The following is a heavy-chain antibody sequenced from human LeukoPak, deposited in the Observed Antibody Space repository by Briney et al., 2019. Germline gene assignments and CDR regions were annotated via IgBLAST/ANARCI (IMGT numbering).Heavy chain of an antibody. V-gene: IGHV3-48*03. CDR3: AKVEWELLLRLDY. D-gene: IGHD1-26*01. CDR1: GFTFSSYE. J-gene: IGHJ4*02. Sequence: TGGSLRLSCAASGFTFSSYEMNWVRQAPGKGLEWVSYISSSGSTIYYADSVKGRFTISRDNSKNTLYLQMNSLRAEDTAVYYCAKVEWELLLRLDYWGQGTLVTVSS. CDR2: ISSSGSTI.